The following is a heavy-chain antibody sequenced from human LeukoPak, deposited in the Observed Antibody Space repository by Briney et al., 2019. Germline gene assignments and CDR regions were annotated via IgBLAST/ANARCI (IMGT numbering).Heavy chain of an antibody. CDR1: GGSISGYY. D-gene: IGHD2-15*01. J-gene: IGHJ4*02. CDR2: IYYSGST. Sequence: SETLSLTCTVSGGSISGYYWSWIRQPPAKGLEWIGDIYYSGSTNYNPSLKSRLTISVDTSKNQFSLKLRAVTAADTAIYYCARHEVIVVVVAAFDYWGQGTLVTVSS. CDR3: ARHEVIVVVVAAFDY. V-gene: IGHV4-59*08.